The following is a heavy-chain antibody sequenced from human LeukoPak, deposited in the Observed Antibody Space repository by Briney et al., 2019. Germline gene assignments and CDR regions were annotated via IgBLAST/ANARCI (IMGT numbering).Heavy chain of an antibody. Sequence: ASVKVSCKASGYTFTGYYMHWVRQAPGQGLEWMGWINPNSGGTNYAQKFQGRVTMTRDTSISTAYMELSRLRSDDTAVYYCARLNYYGSGKPFDYWGQGTLVTVSS. V-gene: IGHV1-2*02. CDR1: GYTFTGYY. D-gene: IGHD3-10*01. CDR2: INPNSGGT. CDR3: ARLNYYGSGKPFDY. J-gene: IGHJ4*02.